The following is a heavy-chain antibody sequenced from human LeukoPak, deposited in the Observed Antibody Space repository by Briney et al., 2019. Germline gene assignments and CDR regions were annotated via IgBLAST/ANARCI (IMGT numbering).Heavy chain of an antibody. CDR3: ARRRNLGKYCSGGSCPNWFDP. CDR2: IYYSGST. D-gene: IGHD2-15*01. J-gene: IGHJ5*02. CDR1: GGSISSSSYY. Sequence: PSETLSLTCTVSGGSISSSSYYWGWIRQPPGKGLEWIGSIYYSGSTYYNPSLKSRVTISVDTSKNQFSLKLSSVTAADTAVYYCARRRNLGKYCSGGSCPNWFDPWGQGTLVTVSS. V-gene: IGHV4-39*01.